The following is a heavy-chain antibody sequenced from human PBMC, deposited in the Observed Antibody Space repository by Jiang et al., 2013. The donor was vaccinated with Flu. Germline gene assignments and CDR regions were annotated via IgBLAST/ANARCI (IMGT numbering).Heavy chain of an antibody. Sequence: EVKKPGASVKVSCMASGYTFTGYYMHWVRQAPGQGLEWMGWINPNSGGTNYAQKFQGWVTMTRDTSIGTAYMELSRLRSDDTAVYCCARDHEPIAAAGNYGMDVWGKGTTVTVSS. CDR3: ARDHEPIAAAGNYGMDV. V-gene: IGHV1-2*04. D-gene: IGHD6-13*01. J-gene: IGHJ6*04. CDR1: GYTFTGYY. CDR2: INPNSGGT.